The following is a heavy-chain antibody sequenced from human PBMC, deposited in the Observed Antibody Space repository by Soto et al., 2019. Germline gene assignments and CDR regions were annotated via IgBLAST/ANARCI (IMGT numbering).Heavy chain of an antibody. CDR3: AREWFSKSIYYYYGMDV. J-gene: IGHJ6*02. V-gene: IGHV3-30-3*01. Sequence: HPGGSLRLSCAASGFTFSSYAMHWVRQAPGKGLEWVAVISYDGSNKYYADSVKGRFTISRDNSKNTLYLQMNSLRAEDTAVYYCAREWFSKSIYYYYGMDVWGQGTTVTVSS. CDR2: ISYDGSNK. D-gene: IGHD3-10*01. CDR1: GFTFSSYA.